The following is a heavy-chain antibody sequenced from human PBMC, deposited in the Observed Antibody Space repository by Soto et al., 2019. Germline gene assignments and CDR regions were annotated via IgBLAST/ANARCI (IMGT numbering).Heavy chain of an antibody. V-gene: IGHV1-18*04. Sequence: ASVKVSCKASGYTFTSYGISWVRQAPGQGLEWMGWISAYNGNTNYAQKLQGRVTMTTDTSTSTAYMELRSLRSDDTAVYYCARDRVIAVAGVMGFDPWGQGTLVTVYS. CDR2: ISAYNGNT. CDR1: GYTFTSYG. D-gene: IGHD6-19*01. CDR3: ARDRVIAVAGVMGFDP. J-gene: IGHJ5*02.